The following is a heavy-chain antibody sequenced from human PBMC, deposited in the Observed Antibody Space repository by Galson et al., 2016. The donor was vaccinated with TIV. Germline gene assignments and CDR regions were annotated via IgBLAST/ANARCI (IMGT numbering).Heavy chain of an antibody. CDR2: IHYTGNT. J-gene: IGHJ4*02. Sequence: SETLSLTCTVSGGSISGYFWSWIRQPPGKGLEWIGYIHYTGNTNHNPSLQTPVTISVDTSKNQFSLKLTSVTASDTAVYYCARQNSFSWGGPYFDSWGPGTLVTVSS. D-gene: IGHD3-10*01. CDR3: ARQNSFSWGGPYFDS. V-gene: IGHV4-59*08. CDR1: GGSISGYF.